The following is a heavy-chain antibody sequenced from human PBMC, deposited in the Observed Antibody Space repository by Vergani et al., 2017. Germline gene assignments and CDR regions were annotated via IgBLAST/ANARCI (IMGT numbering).Heavy chain of an antibody. CDR3: ARDPSYCSGGSCYSRSYWYFDL. CDR1: GFTFSDYY. J-gene: IGHJ2*01. CDR2: ISSSGSTI. D-gene: IGHD2-15*01. V-gene: IGHV3-11*01. Sequence: QVQLVESGGGLVKPGGSLSLSCAASGFTFSDYYMSWIRQAPGKGLAWVSYISSSGSTIYYADSVKGRFTISRDHAKNSLYLQMNSLRAEDTAVYYCARDPSYCSGGSCYSRSYWYFDLWGRGTLVTVSS.